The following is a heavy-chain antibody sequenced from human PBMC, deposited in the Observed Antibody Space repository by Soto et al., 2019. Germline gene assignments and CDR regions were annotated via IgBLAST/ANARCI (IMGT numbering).Heavy chain of an antibody. CDR2: IYYSGST. D-gene: IGHD3-22*01. V-gene: IGHV4-39*07. Sequence: SETLSLTCTVSGGSISSSSYYWGWIRQPPGKGLEWIGSIYYSGSTYYNPSLKSRVTISVDTSKNQFSLKLSSVTAADTAVYYCARGRMIVVVTFDYWGQGTLVTVSS. J-gene: IGHJ4*02. CDR3: ARGRMIVVVTFDY. CDR1: GGSISSSSYY.